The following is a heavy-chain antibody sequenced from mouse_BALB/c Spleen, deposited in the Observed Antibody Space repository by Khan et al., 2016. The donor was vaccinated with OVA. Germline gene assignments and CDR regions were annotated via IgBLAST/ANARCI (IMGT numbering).Heavy chain of an antibody. CDR3: ARSVTITTVVATDFDY. J-gene: IGHJ2*01. D-gene: IGHD1-1*01. Sequence: VQLKQSGPGLVKPSQSLSLTCTVTGYSITSDYAWNWIRQFPGNKLEWMGYISYSGRTSYNPSLKSRISITREPSKNQFFLQLNSVTTEDTATYYCARSVTITTVVATDFDYWGQGTTLTVSS. CDR1: GYSITSDYA. V-gene: IGHV3-2*02. CDR2: ISYSGRT.